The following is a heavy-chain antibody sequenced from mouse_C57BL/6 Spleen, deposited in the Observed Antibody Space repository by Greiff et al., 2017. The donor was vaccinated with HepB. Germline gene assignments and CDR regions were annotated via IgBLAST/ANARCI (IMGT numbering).Heavy chain of an antibody. J-gene: IGHJ3*01. CDR1: GFNIKDDY. CDR3: TPLNYLFAY. V-gene: IGHV14-4*01. D-gene: IGHD5-5*01. CDR2: IDPENGDT. Sequence: VQLQQSGAELVRPGASVKLSCTASGFNIKDDYMHWVKQRPEQGLEWIGWIDPENGDTEYASKFQGKATITADTSSNTAYLQLSSLTSEDTTVYYCTPLNYLFAYWGQGTLVTVSA.